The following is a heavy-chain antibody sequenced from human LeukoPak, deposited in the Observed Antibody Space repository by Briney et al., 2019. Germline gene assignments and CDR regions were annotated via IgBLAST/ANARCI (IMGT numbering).Heavy chain of an antibody. CDR2: ISSSSGYI. CDR1: GFTFSSYS. V-gene: IGHV3-21*01. CDR3: ARVGPMGRGVCQFDY. J-gene: IGHJ4*02. Sequence: GGSLRLSCAASGFTFSSYSMNWVRQAPGKGLEWVSSISSSSGYIYYAHSVKGRFTISRDNAKNSLYLQMNSLRAEDTAVYYCARVGPMGRGVCQFDYWGQGTLVTVSS. D-gene: IGHD2-8*02.